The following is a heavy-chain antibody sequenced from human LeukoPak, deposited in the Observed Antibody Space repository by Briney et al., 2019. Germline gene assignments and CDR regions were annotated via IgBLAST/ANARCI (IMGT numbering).Heavy chain of an antibody. CDR2: IYYSGST. V-gene: IGHV4-31*03. Sequence: SETLSLTCTVSGGSISSGGYYWSWIRQHPGKSLEWIGYIYYSGSTYYNPSLKSRVTISVDTSKNQFSLKLSSVTAADTAVYYCARGKGSGLDYWGQGTLVTVSS. J-gene: IGHJ4*02. D-gene: IGHD6-19*01. CDR1: GGSISSGGYY. CDR3: ARGKGSGLDY.